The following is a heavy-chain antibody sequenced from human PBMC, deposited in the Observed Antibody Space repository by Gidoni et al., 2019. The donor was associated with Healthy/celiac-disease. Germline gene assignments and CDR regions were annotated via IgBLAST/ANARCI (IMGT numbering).Heavy chain of an antibody. CDR2: INWKGGST. J-gene: IGHJ3*02. D-gene: IGHD2-2*01. V-gene: IGHV3-20*04. CDR3: ARDLGPAAAVSAGAFDI. CDR1: GFPFDASG. Sequence: EVQLVESGGGVVRPGGSLRLSCAASGFPFDASGMSWVRHAPGKGLEWVSGINWKGGSTGYSDSVKGRFTISRDNAKNSLYLQMNSLRAEDTALDYCARDLGPAAAVSAGAFDIWGQGTMVTVSS.